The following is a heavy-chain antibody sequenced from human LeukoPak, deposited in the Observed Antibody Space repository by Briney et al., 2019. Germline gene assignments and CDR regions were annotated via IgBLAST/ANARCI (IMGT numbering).Heavy chain of an antibody. CDR2: IYSSDTT. CDR1: GGSISSGNYY. J-gene: IGHJ4*02. V-gene: IGHV4-30-4*01. CDR3: AHGYFGGLANF. Sequence: PSQTLSLTCTVSGGSISSGNYYWSWIRQPPGKGLEWVGYIYSSDTTYYSPSLKSRVTISMDTSKNQFSLRLTSVTAADTAVYYCAHGYFGGLANFWGQGTLVTVSS. D-gene: IGHD3-10*01.